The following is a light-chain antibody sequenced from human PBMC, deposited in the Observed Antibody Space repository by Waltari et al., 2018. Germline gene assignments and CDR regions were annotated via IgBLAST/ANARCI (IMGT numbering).Light chain of an antibody. CDR1: QSISSY. J-gene: IGKJ1*01. CDR2: AAS. CDR3: QQSYSTPCT. V-gene: IGKV1-39*01. Sequence: DIQMTQSPSSLSASVGNRVTITCRASQSISSYLNWYQQKPAKAPKLLIYAASSLQSGVPSRFSGSGSGTDFTLTISSLQPEDFATYYCQQSYSTPCTFGQGTKVEIK.